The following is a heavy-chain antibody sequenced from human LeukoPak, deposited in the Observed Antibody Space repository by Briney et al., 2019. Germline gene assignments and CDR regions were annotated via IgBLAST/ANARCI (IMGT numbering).Heavy chain of an antibody. CDR3: ARESIVVVPTTMDDASDI. CDR1: GFTFSTFS. Sequence: PGGSLRLSCVASGFTFSTFSMNWVRQAPGKGLEWVANIKQDGSEQFYLDSVKGRFTISRDNAKNALYLQMHSLRVEDTAVYYCARESIVVVPTTMDDASDIWGQGTMVTVSS. D-gene: IGHD2-2*01. J-gene: IGHJ3*02. CDR2: IKQDGSEQ. V-gene: IGHV3-7*01.